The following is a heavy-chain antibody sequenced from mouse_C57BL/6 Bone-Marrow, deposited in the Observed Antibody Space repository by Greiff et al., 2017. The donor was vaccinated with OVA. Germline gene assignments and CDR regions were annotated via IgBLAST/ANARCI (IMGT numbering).Heavy chain of an antibody. CDR1: GFTFSDAW. CDR2: IRNKANNHAT. Sequence: EVKVEESGGGLVQPGGSMKLSCAASGFTFSDAWMDWVRQSPEKGLEWVAEIRNKANNHATYYAESVKGRFTISRDDSKSSVYLQKNSLRAEDTGIYYCTRYDYDVRAMDYWGQGTSVTVSS. V-gene: IGHV6-6*01. CDR3: TRYDYDVRAMDY. D-gene: IGHD2-4*01. J-gene: IGHJ4*01.